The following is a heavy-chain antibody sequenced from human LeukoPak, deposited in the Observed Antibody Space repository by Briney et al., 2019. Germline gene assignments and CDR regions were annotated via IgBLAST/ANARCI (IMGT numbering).Heavy chain of an antibody. J-gene: IGHJ4*02. V-gene: IGHV4-30-4*01. Sequence: SETLSLTCTVSGGSISSGDSYWSWIRQPPGTGLEWIGYIYYSGSTYYNPSLKSRVTISVDTSKNQFSLKLSSVTAADTAVYYCARSDSGYELDYWGQGTLVTVSS. CDR3: ARSDSGYELDY. CDR1: GGSISSGDSY. CDR2: IYYSGST. D-gene: IGHD5-12*01.